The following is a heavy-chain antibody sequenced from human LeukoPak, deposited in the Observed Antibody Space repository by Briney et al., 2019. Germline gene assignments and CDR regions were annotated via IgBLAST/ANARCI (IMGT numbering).Heavy chain of an antibody. CDR1: GYTFTDYY. V-gene: IGHV1-18*01. CDR2: ISDYNGNT. D-gene: IGHD3-22*01. Sequence: VASVKISCKASGYTFTDYYMYWVRQAPGQGLEWMGWISDYNGNTKYVQKFQGRVTMTTDTSTSTAYMELRSLRSDDTAVYYCAGGYPNWFDPWGQGTLVTVSS. J-gene: IGHJ5*02. CDR3: AGGYPNWFDP.